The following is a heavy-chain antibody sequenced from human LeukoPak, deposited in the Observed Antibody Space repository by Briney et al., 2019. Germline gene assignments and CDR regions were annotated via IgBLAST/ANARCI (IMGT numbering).Heavy chain of an antibody. CDR1: GSSFTSYW. V-gene: IGHV5-51*01. CDR3: ARTTSGYSSRWFDP. CDR2: IYPGDSDT. D-gene: IGHD6-13*01. Sequence: GESLQISCKTSGSSFTSYWIGWVRQVPGKGLEWMGIIYPGDSDTRYSPSFQGQVTISADRSISTAYLQWSSLKASDTAMYYCARTTSGYSSRWFDPWGQGTLVIVSS. J-gene: IGHJ5*02.